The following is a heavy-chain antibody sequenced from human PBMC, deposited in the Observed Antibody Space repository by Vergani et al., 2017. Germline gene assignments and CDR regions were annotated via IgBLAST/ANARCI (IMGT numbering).Heavy chain of an antibody. V-gene: IGHV4-61*02. Sequence: QVQLQESGPGLVKPSQTLSLTCTVSGASMSSVGYYWPWIRPSGWKRLECIGDILGSGTANYKHAFQGRVRMSVATSKNQFSLTLSSVNATDTAVYYWARGSRAAVYSGPDLWGQGTRVTVSS. D-gene: IGHD6-13*01. CDR1: GASMSSVGYY. CDR2: ILGSGTA. J-gene: IGHJ4*02. CDR3: ARGSRAAVYSGPDL.